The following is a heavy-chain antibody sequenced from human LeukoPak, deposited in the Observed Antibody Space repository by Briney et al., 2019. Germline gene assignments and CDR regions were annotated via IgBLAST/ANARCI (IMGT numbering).Heavy chain of an antibody. CDR2: INHSGST. J-gene: IGHJ5*02. CDR1: GGSFSGYY. D-gene: IGHD6-13*01. CDR3: VSIAAAGSTSNWFDP. V-gene: IGHV4-34*01. Sequence: PSETLSLTCAVYGGSFSGYYWSWIRQPPGKGLEWIGEINHSGSTNYNPSLKSRVTISVDTSKNQFSLKLSSVTAADTAVYYCVSIAAAGSTSNWFDPWGQGTLVTVSS.